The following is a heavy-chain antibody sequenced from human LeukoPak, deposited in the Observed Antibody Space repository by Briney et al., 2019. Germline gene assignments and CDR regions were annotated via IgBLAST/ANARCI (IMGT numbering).Heavy chain of an antibody. CDR3: ARADYGGNYDY. CDR2: ISYDGSNK. CDR1: GFTFSSYA. V-gene: IGHV3-30*04. Sequence: PGGSLRLSCAASGFTFSSYAMHWVRQAPCKGLEWVAVISYDGSNKYYADSVKGRFTISRDNSKNTLYLQMNSLRAEDTAVYYCARADYGGNYDYWGQGTLVTVSS. D-gene: IGHD4-23*01. J-gene: IGHJ4*02.